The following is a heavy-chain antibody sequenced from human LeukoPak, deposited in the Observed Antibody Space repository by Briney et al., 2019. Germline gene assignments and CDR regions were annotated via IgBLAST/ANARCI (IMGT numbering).Heavy chain of an antibody. J-gene: IGHJ5*02. CDR1: GGSFSGYY. Sequence: SSETLSLTCAVYGGSFSGYYWSWIRQPPGKGLEWIGEINHSGSTNYNPSLKSRVTISVDTSKNQFSLKLSSVTAADTAVYYCARLLLWFGTVPYNWFDPWGQGTLVTVSS. CDR3: ARLLLWFGTVPYNWFDP. V-gene: IGHV4-34*01. CDR2: INHSGST. D-gene: IGHD3-10*01.